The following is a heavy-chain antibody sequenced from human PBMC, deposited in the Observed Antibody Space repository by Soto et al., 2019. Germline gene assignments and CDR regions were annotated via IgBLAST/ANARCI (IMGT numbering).Heavy chain of an antibody. CDR1: GGSVSSGTHY. D-gene: IGHD6-13*01. CDR2: IYYSGGS. Sequence: PSETLSLTCTVSGGSVSSGTHYWSWIRQPPGKGLEWIGYIYYSGGSNYNPSLKSRLTISVDTSENQFSLKLTSVTAADTGVYYCARETSRGGSRCYDYWGQGTLVTVSS. J-gene: IGHJ4*02. V-gene: IGHV4-61*01. CDR3: ARETSRGGSRCYDY.